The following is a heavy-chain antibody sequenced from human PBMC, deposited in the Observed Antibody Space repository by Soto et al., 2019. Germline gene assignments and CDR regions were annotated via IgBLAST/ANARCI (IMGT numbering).Heavy chain of an antibody. CDR2: ISYDGSNK. CDR1: GFTFSSYG. V-gene: IGHV3-30*18. J-gene: IGHJ6*03. CDR3: AKDPRIAATGPTSVRYYSYYMDV. Sequence: GGSLRLSCAASGFTFSSYGMHWVRQAPGKGLEWVAVISYDGSNKYYADSVKGRFTISRDNSKNTLYLQMNSLRDEETAMYYCAKDPRIAATGPTSVRYYSYYMDVWGTGTTVTVSS. D-gene: IGHD6-13*01.